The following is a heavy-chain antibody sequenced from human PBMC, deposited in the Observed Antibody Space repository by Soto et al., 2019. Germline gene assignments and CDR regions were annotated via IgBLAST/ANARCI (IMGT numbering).Heavy chain of an antibody. Sequence: SVILCVRWTVSGGSSSGGGYYWSWIRQHPGKGLEWIGYIYYSGSTYYNPSLKSRVTISVDTSKNQFSLKLSSVTAADTAVYYCARVFSDSSSFFDPWGQGTLVTVSS. V-gene: IGHV4-31*02. CDR2: IYYSGST. CDR3: ARVFSDSSSFFDP. J-gene: IGHJ5*02. CDR1: GGSSSGGGYY. D-gene: IGHD6-13*01.